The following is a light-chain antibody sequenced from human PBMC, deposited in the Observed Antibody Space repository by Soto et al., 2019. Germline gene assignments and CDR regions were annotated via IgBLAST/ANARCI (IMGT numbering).Light chain of an antibody. Sequence: EIVMTQSPATLSVSPGERATLSCRASQSISINLAWYQQKLGQAPRLLIYGASTRATDIPARFSGSGSGTEFTLTISSLQSEDYAIYYCHQYDSWPPYTFGQGT. CDR1: QSISIN. CDR3: HQYDSWPPYT. V-gene: IGKV3-15*01. CDR2: GAS. J-gene: IGKJ2*01.